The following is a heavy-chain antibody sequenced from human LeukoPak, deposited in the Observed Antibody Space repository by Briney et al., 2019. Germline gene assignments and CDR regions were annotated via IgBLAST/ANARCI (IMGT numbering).Heavy chain of an antibody. V-gene: IGHV1-8*01. Sequence: ASVKVSCKASGYTFTSYDINWVRQATGQGLEWMGWMNPNSGNTGYAQKFQGRVTMTRNTSISTAYMELSSLRSEDTAVYYCAKDSLVTKIRNYYYYGMDVWGQGTTVTVSS. D-gene: IGHD3-9*01. CDR1: GYTFTSYD. CDR3: AKDSLVTKIRNYYYYGMDV. J-gene: IGHJ6*02. CDR2: MNPNSGNT.